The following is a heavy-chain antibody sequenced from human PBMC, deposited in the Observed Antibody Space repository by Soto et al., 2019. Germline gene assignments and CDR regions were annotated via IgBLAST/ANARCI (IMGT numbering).Heavy chain of an antibody. CDR1: GFTFSSYG. CDR2: IWYDGSNK. D-gene: IGHD5-12*01. CDR3: ASTSGRGYDYCSFDY. Sequence: QVQLVESGGGVVQPGRSLRLSCAASGFTFSSYGMHWVRQAPGKGLEWVAVIWYDGSNKYYADSVKGRFTISRDNSKNTRYLQMHSLRAEDTAVYYCASTSGRGYDYCSFDYWGQGTLVTVSS. J-gene: IGHJ4*02. V-gene: IGHV3-33*01.